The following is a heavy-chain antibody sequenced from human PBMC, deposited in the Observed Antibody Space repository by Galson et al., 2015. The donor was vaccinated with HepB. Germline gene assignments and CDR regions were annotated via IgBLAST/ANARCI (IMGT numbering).Heavy chain of an antibody. CDR2: IWHDGSEK. D-gene: IGHD2-21*02. V-gene: IGHV3-33*08. J-gene: IGHJ3*01. CDR3: ARPPLVVDTAHDALEF. Sequence: SLRLSCAPSGFRFSSYGMHWVRQAPGKGLEWVSLIWHDGSEKYYTESVKGRFTISRDNSREMVYLQMNNLRVDDTAIYYCARPPLVVDTAHDALEFWGRGTVVTVSS. CDR1: GFRFSSYG.